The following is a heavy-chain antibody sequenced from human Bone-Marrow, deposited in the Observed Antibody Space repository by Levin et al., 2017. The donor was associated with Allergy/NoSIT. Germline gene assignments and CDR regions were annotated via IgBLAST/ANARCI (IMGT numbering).Heavy chain of an antibody. Sequence: GGSLRLSCAASGFTVGNNYMRWIRQAPGQGLDWVSLIYSGGSMYYADSVKGRFTISRDGSKNTLYLQMNNLSAEDTAVYYCATSPNLGYWGQGTLVTVSS. CDR2: IYSGGSM. J-gene: IGHJ4*02. CDR3: ATSPNLGY. CDR1: GFTVGNNY. V-gene: IGHV3-53*01.